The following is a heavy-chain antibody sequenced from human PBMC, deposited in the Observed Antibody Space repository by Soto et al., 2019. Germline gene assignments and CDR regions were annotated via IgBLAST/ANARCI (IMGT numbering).Heavy chain of an antibody. V-gene: IGHV4-31*03. J-gene: IGHJ4*02. Sequence: PSETLSLTCTVSGCSISSGAFLWSWIRQHPGKGLEYVGYIYYGGSTYYNPSLKSRITISLYTSRTQVSLKLTSVTAADTAVYYGASYGSGSYYNGYYFDYWGQGTLVTVSS. D-gene: IGHD3-10*01. CDR1: GCSISSGAFL. CDR3: ASYGSGSYYNGYYFDY. CDR2: IYYGGST.